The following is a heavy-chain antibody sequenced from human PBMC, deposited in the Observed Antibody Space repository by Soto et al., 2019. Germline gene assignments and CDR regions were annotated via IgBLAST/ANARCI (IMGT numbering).Heavy chain of an antibody. CDR2: ISYDGSNK. V-gene: IGHV3-30-3*01. Sequence: GWSLRLSCAASGFTFSSYAMHWVRQAPGKGLEWVAVISYDGSNKYYADSVKGRFTISRDNSKNTLYLQMNSLRAEDTAVYYCARDYRNIVVVVAATLDYWGQGTLVTVSS. CDR3: ARDYRNIVVVVAATLDY. D-gene: IGHD2-15*01. J-gene: IGHJ4*02. CDR1: GFTFSSYA.